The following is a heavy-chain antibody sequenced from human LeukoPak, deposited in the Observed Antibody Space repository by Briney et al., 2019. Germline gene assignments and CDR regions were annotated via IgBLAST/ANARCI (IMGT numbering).Heavy chain of an antibody. CDR2: INPNSGGT. V-gene: IGHV1-2*02. D-gene: IGHD6-19*01. CDR1: GYTFTVYY. J-gene: IGHJ5*01. Sequence: EASVKVSCKASGYTFTVYYIHWVRQAPGQGLEWMGWINPNSGGTNYAQKCQGRVTMPRDTSISTAYMELSRLRSDDTAVYYCARDYNSGWFAYWGQGTLVTVSS. CDR3: ARDYNSGWFAY.